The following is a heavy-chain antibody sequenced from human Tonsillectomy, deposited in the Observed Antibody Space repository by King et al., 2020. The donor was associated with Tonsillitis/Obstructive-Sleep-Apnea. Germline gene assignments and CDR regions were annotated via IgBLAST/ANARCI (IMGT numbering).Heavy chain of an antibody. J-gene: IGHJ4*02. Sequence: VQLVESGGGVVQPGRSLRLSCAASGFTFSSYGMHWVRQAPGKGLEWVAVISYDGSNEYYADSVKGRFTISRDNSKNTLHLQMNSLRAEDTAVYYCAKGGHDCSSAGCYLDWGQGTLVTVSS. CDR1: GFTFSSYG. CDR3: AKGGHDCSSAGCYLD. D-gene: IGHD2-2*01. V-gene: IGHV3-30*18. CDR2: ISYDGSNE.